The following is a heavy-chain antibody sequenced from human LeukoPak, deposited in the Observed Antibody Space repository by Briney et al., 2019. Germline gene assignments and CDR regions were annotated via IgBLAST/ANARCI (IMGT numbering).Heavy chain of an antibody. D-gene: IGHD2-15*01. Sequence: HPGGPLRLSCAASGFTFSSYAMHWVRQAPGKVLEWVAVISYDGSKKYYADSVKGRFTISRDNSKNTLYLQMNSMRAEDTAVYYCARGSGLGDYWGQGTLVTVSS. CDR2: ISYDGSKK. CDR3: ARGSGLGDY. CDR1: GFTFSSYA. J-gene: IGHJ4*02. V-gene: IGHV3-30-3*01.